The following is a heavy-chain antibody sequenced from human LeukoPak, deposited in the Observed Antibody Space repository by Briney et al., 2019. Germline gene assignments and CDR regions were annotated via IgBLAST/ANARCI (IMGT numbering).Heavy chain of an antibody. CDR1: GGSISSYY. J-gene: IGHJ4*02. CDR3: ARSERLRWMVRGVQFDY. V-gene: IGHV4-59*01. Sequence: SETLSLTCTVSGGSISSYYWSWIRQPPGKGLEWIGYIYYSGSTNYNPSLKSRDTISVDTSKNQFSLKLSSVTAADTAVYYCARSERLRWMVRGVQFDYWGQGTLVTVSS. CDR2: IYYSGST. D-gene: IGHD3-10*01.